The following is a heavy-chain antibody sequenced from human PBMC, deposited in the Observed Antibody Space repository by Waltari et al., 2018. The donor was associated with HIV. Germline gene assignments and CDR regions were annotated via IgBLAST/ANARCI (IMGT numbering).Heavy chain of an antibody. CDR2: ISSSSSTI. CDR1: GFTFSSYS. D-gene: IGHD3-9*01. Sequence: EVQLVESGGGLVQPGGSLSLSCAASGFTFSSYSMNWVRQAPGKGLEWVSYISSSSSTIYYADSVKGRFTISRDTAKKSLYLQMNSLRAEDTAVYYCARPHSGVLGQYFDWSYFDYWGQGTLVTVSS. V-gene: IGHV3-48*01. CDR3: ARPHSGVLGQYFDWSYFDY. J-gene: IGHJ4*02.